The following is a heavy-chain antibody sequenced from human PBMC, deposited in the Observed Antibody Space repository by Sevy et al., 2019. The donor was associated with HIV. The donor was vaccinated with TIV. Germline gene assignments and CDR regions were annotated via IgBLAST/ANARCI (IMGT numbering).Heavy chain of an antibody. V-gene: IGHV3-30-3*01. D-gene: IGHD6-13*01. J-gene: IGHJ4*01. Sequence: GGSLRLSCAASGFAFSSHAMHWVRQAPGKGLEWVAVISYEGTETFYAASVEGRFTISRDNSKNMLSLQINSLRPEDTAVYYCARDGGYSIKWYPLYWGHGTLVTISS. CDR2: ISYEGTET. CDR1: GFAFSSHA. CDR3: ARDGGYSIKWYPLY.